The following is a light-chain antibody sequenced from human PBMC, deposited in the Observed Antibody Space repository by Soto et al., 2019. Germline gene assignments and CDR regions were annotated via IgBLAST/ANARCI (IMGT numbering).Light chain of an antibody. CDR1: QSVLYSSNNKNY. Sequence: DIVMTQSPDSLAVSLGERDTINCKSSQSVLYSSNNKNYLAWYQQKPVQPPKLLIYWASTRESGVPDLFSGTWSGTEFTLTISRMQAEDVAVYYCQSYYSTRWTFCQGTKVEIK. J-gene: IGKJ1*01. V-gene: IGKV4-1*01. CDR2: WAS. CDR3: QSYYSTRWT.